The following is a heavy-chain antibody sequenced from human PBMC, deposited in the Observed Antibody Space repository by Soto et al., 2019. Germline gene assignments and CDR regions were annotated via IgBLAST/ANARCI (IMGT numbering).Heavy chain of an antibody. CDR2: ISYDGSNK. CDR3: AKDRDSSGWFSGYYYGVDV. J-gene: IGHJ6*02. CDR1: GFTFSSYG. D-gene: IGHD6-19*01. V-gene: IGHV3-30*18. Sequence: EGSLRLSCTDSGFTFSSYGLHWVRQAPGKGLEWVALISYDGSNKYYADSVRGRFTISRDNSKNTLSLQVSSLRPEDTAVYYCAKDRDSSGWFSGYYYGVDVWGQGT.